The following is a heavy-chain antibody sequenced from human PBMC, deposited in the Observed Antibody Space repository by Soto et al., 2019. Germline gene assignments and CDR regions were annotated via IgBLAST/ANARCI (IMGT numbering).Heavy chain of an antibody. V-gene: IGHV3-15*01. CDR3: TTDRGYSYGPAPDNYYYYGMDV. CDR2: IKSKTDGGTT. J-gene: IGHJ6*02. Sequence: KPGGSLRLSCAASGFTFSNAWMSWVRQAPGKGLEWVGRIKSKTDGGTTDYAAPVKGSFTISRDDSKNALYLQMNSLKTEDTAVYYCTTDRGYSYGPAPDNYYYYGMDVWGQGTTVTVSS. D-gene: IGHD5-18*01. CDR1: GFTFSNAW.